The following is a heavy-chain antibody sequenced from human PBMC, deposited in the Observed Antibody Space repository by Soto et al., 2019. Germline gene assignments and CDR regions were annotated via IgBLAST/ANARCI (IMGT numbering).Heavy chain of an antibody. Sequence: LSLSWEVSGFTFSRYGMNWVRQAPDKGLEWVSTIGVGGDTYYADSVKGRFTIFRDNSKNTLFLQMNSLRAEDTALYFCAKDGTTAGINSYGMHVWGQGTTVTVSS. CDR3: AKDGTTAGINSYGMHV. V-gene: IGHV3-23*01. J-gene: IGHJ6*02. CDR2: IGVGGDT. D-gene: IGHD6-13*01. CDR1: GFTFSRYG.